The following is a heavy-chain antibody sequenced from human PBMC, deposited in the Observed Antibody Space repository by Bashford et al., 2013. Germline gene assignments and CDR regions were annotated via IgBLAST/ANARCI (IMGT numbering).Heavy chain of an antibody. CDR2: ISDSGGT. D-gene: IGHD2-21*01. CDR3: ARSGNCGGAGACNGMFDP. J-gene: IGHJ5*02. V-gene: IGHV4-4*09. CDR1: GGSGDTYY. Sequence: SETLSLTCTVSGGSGDTYYWSWIRQSPGKGLEWIGYISDSGGTNYNPSLKSRVTIYVDTSKNQFSLELSSVTAADTAMYYCARSGNCGGAGACNGMFDPWGQGTLVTVSS.